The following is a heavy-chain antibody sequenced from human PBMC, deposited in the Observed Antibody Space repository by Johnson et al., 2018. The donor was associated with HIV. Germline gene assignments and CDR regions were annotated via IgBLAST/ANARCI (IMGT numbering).Heavy chain of an antibody. J-gene: IGHJ3*02. CDR3: ARVGRYSDSSGYYTDAFDI. V-gene: IGHV3-20*04. CDR2: INWNGGST. Sequence: MLLVESGGGVLRPGGSLRLSCAASGFTFDDYGMSWVRQAPGKGLEWVSDINWNGGSTGYADSVKGRFTISRDNAKNSLYLQMNSLRAEDTALYYCARVGRYSDSSGYYTDAFDIWGQGTMVTVSS. CDR1: GFTFDDYG. D-gene: IGHD3-22*01.